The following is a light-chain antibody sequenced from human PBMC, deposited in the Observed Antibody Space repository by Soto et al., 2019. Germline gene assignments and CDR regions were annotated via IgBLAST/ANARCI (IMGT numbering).Light chain of an antibody. CDR2: GAS. Sequence: DIQLTQSPPTLSASVGDRVTITCRASQSIRYYLAWYQQMPGKAPKLLIYGASSLQSGVPSRFSGSGSGTEFTLTLSSLQPDDFATYFCQHHNSYSQPFGQGTKVEIK. J-gene: IGKJ1*01. CDR3: QHHNSYSQP. V-gene: IGKV1-5*01. CDR1: QSIRYY.